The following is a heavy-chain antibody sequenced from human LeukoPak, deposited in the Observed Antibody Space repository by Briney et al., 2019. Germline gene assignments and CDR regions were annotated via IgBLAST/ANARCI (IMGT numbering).Heavy chain of an antibody. CDR2: IHTSGST. CDR1: GGSISSYY. V-gene: IGHV4-4*07. J-gene: IGHJ5*02. Sequence: SETLSLTCIVSGGSISSYYWSWIRQPAGKGLEWIGRIHTSGSTNYNPSLKSRVTMSVDTSKNQFSLKLTSVTAADTAVYCCARAGDYGDYVGWFDPWGQGTLVTVSS. CDR3: ARAGDYGDYVGWFDP. D-gene: IGHD4-17*01.